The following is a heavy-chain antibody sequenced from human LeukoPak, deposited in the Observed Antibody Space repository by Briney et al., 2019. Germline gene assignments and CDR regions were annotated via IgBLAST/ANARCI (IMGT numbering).Heavy chain of an antibody. CDR2: IASGVGIT. CDR3: AKGDYYDFDY. D-gene: IGHD3-10*01. J-gene: IGHJ4*02. CDR1: GFTFSNYG. Sequence: GGSLRLSCAASGFTFSNYGMNWVRQAPGKGLEWVSIIASGVGITYYADSVKGRFTISRDNSKNTLYLQMNSLRAEDTAVYYCAKGDYYDFDYWGQGTLVTVSS. V-gene: IGHV3-23*01.